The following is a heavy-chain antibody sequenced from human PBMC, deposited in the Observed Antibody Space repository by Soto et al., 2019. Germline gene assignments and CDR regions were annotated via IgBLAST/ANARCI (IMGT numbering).Heavy chain of an antibody. CDR1: GFTFKSYD. CDR2: IGTSVNT. D-gene: IGHD3-16*02. CDR3: ARGLPDYVWESYRYPPYWYLDL. Sequence: EVQLVESGGGLVQPGESLRLSCAASGFTFKSYDMHWVRQAAGRGLEWVSTIGTSVNTYYPDSVKGRFTISRDNAKNSXYXQXXSLRAEDTAVYYCARGLPDYVWESYRYPPYWYLDLWGRGTLVTVSS. J-gene: IGHJ2*01. V-gene: IGHV3-13*01.